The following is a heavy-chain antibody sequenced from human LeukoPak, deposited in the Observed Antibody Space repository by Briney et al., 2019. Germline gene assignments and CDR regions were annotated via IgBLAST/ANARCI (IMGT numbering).Heavy chain of an antibody. J-gene: IGHJ6*02. CDR3: ASPYCSSTSCYHYYYGMDV. V-gene: IGHV4-34*01. CDR2: INHSGST. CDR1: GGSFSGYY. Sequence: PSETLSLTCAVYGGSFSGYYWSWIRQPPGKGLEWIGEINHSGSTNYNPSLKSQVTISVDTSKNQFSLKLSSVTAADTAVYYCASPYCSSTSCYHYYYGMDVWGQGTTVTVSS. D-gene: IGHD2-2*01.